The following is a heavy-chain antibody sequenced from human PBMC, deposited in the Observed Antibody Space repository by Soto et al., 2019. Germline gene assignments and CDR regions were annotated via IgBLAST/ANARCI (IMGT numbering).Heavy chain of an antibody. V-gene: IGHV1-46*01. CDR2: INPSRGSA. Sequence: GASLKVSCKASGYTFFKYFIHWVRQAPGQGLEWIGIINPSRGSATYGPIFQGRVSLTTDMPTSTVYMELSSLRSEDTAIYYCARPLIGNTIDLWGQGTSVTVSS. CDR1: GYTFFKYF. J-gene: IGHJ3*01. CDR3: ARPLIGNTIDL. D-gene: IGHD1-7*01.